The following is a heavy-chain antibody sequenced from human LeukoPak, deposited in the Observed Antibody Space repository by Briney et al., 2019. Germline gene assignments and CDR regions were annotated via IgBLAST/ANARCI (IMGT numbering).Heavy chain of an antibody. Sequence: SVKVSCKASGGTFSSYAISWVRQAPGQGLEWMGGIIPIFVTANYAQKFQGRVTITADKSTSTAYMELSSLRSEDTAVYYCARAPRVRGVIHYYYGMDVWGKGTTVTVSS. D-gene: IGHD3-10*01. CDR1: GGTFSSYA. CDR3: ARAPRVRGVIHYYYGMDV. J-gene: IGHJ6*04. CDR2: IIPIFVTA. V-gene: IGHV1-69*06.